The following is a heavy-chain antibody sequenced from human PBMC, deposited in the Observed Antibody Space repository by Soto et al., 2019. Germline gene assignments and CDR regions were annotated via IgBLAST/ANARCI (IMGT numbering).Heavy chain of an antibody. J-gene: IGHJ4*02. CDR1: GFTFSSYA. D-gene: IGHD1-26*01. Sequence: QVQLVESGGGVVQPGRSLRLSCAASGFTFSSYAMHWVRQAPGKGLEWLTVISYDGSNKYYADSVKGRFTISRDNSKNTLYLQMNSLRTEDTAVYYCAKEVERLFDYWGQGTLATVSS. CDR3: AKEVERLFDY. V-gene: IGHV3-30-3*01. CDR2: ISYDGSNK.